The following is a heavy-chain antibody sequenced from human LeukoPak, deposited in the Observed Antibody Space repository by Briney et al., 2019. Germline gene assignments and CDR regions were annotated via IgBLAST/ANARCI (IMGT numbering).Heavy chain of an antibody. D-gene: IGHD3-3*01. CDR2: MNPNSGNT. CDR3: ARHLTSYYDFWSGPLNWFDP. J-gene: IGHJ5*02. V-gene: IGHV1-8*01. CDR1: GYTFTSYD. Sequence: GASVTVSCKASGYTFTSYDMNGVRQAPGQGLEWMGWMNPNSGNTGYAQKFQGRVTMTRNTSISTAYMELSSLRSEHTAVYYCARHLTSYYDFWSGPLNWFDPWGQGTLVTVSS.